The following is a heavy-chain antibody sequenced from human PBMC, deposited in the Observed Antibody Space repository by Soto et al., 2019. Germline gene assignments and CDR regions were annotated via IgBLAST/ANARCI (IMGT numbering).Heavy chain of an antibody. J-gene: IGHJ4*02. Sequence: HPGGSLRLSCAASGFTFSSYWMSWVRQAPGKGLEWVANIKQDGSEKYYVDSVKGRFTISRDDSKSIAYLQMNSLKTEDTAVYYCTSVAGLLWFGSPAEETDYWGQGTLVTVSS. D-gene: IGHD3-10*01. CDR1: GFTFSSYW. CDR2: IKQDGSEK. V-gene: IGHV3-7*03. CDR3: TSVAGLLWFGSPAEETDY.